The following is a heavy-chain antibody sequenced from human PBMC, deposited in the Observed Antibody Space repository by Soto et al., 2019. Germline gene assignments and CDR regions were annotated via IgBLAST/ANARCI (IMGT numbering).Heavy chain of an antibody. J-gene: IGHJ6*02. CDR3: ARDRHSGSPYGGYGMDV. Sequence: PSETLSLTCTVSGGSISSGGYYWSWIRQHPGKGLEWIGYIYYSGSTYYNPSLKSRVTISVDTSKNQFSLKLSSVTAADTAVYYCARDRHSGSPYGGYGMDVWGQGTTVTVSS. D-gene: IGHD6-13*01. V-gene: IGHV4-31*03. CDR1: GGSISSGGYY. CDR2: IYYSGST.